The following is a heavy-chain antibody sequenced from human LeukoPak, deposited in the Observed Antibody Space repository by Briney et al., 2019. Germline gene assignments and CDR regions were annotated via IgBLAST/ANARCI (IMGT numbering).Heavy chain of an antibody. CDR1: GFTFSSYS. Sequence: GGSLRLSCAASGFTFSSYSMNWVRQAPGKGLEWVSSISSSSSSYIYYADSVKGRFTISRDNAKNSLYLQMNSLRAEDTAVYYCARDEFGRYCSSTSCSRYTPIDYWGQGTLVTVSS. D-gene: IGHD2-2*01. CDR2: ISSSSSSYI. V-gene: IGHV3-21*01. J-gene: IGHJ4*02. CDR3: ARDEFGRYCSSTSCSRYTPIDY.